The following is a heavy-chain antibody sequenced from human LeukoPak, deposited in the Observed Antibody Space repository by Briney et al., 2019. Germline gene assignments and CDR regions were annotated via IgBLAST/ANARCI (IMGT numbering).Heavy chain of an antibody. CDR1: GFTFSSYG. CDR3: AKDLSTYFDY. D-gene: IGHD5/OR15-5a*01. V-gene: IGHV3-30*18. CDR2: ISYDGSNK. Sequence: GRSLRLSCAASGFTFSSYGRHWVRQAPGKGLEWVAVISYDGSNKYYADSVKGRFTISRDNSKNTLYLQMNSLRAEDTAVYYCAKDLSTYFDYWGQGTLVTVSS. J-gene: IGHJ4*02.